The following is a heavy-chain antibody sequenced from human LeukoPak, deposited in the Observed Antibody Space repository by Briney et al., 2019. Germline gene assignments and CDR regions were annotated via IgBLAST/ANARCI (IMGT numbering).Heavy chain of an antibody. CDR1: GFTFTSSA. D-gene: IGHD2-2*01. J-gene: IGHJ4*02. CDR2: IVVGSGNT. CDR3: AADTVEPYYFDY. V-gene: IGHV1-58*01. Sequence: SVKVSCKASGFTFTSSAVQWVRQARGQRLEWIGWIVVGSGNTNYAQKFQERVTITRDMSTSTAYMELGSLRSEDTAVYYCAADTVEPYYFDYWGQGTLVTVSS.